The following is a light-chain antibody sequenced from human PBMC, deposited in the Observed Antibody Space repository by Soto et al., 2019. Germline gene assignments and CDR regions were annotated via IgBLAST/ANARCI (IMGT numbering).Light chain of an antibody. Sequence: QSALTQPASVSGSPGQSITISCTGTSSDVGGSNYVSWYQKHPGKAPKLMIYEVSNRPSGVSNRFSGSKSGNTASLTISGLRAEDEADYYCSSYRSSSTLEVFGTGTKLTVL. CDR2: EVS. CDR3: SSYRSSSTLEV. V-gene: IGLV2-14*01. CDR1: SSDVGGSNY. J-gene: IGLJ1*01.